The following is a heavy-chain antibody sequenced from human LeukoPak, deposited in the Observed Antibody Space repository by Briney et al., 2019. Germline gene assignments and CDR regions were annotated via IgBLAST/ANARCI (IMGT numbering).Heavy chain of an antibody. Sequence: ASVKVSCKASGYTFTGYYMHWVRQAPGQGLEWMGWINPNSGGTNYAQKFRGRVTMTRDTSISTAYMELSRLRSDDTAVYYCANYGGWWNAFDIWGQGTMVTVSS. CDR1: GYTFTGYY. D-gene: IGHD4-23*01. V-gene: IGHV1-2*02. J-gene: IGHJ3*02. CDR3: ANYGGWWNAFDI. CDR2: INPNSGGT.